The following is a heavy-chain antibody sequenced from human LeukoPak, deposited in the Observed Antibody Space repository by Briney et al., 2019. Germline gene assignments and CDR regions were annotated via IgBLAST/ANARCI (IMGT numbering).Heavy chain of an antibody. D-gene: IGHD5-24*01. V-gene: IGHV3-74*01. CDR2: INPDGSQT. CDR1: GFTFNTYW. Sequence: GGSLRLSCAASGFTFNTYWMHWVRQAPGKGLVWVSHINPDGSQTNYADSVTGRFTISRDNAKNTLYLQMNSLRAEDTAVYYCAKADGSWTYDPWGQGTLVTVSS. J-gene: IGHJ5*02. CDR3: AKADGSWTYDP.